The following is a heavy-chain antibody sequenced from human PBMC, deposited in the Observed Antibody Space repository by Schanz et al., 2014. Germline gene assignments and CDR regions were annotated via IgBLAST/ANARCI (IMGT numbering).Heavy chain of an antibody. CDR2: VNYIGST. D-gene: IGHD3-10*01. CDR1: AAFISRYY. V-gene: IGHV4-59*01. Sequence: QVQLQESGPGLVKPSETLSLTCTVSAAFISRYYWSWVRQAPGKGLEWIGYVNYIGSTKYNPSLESRVTISTDTAKKQFSLKMTSVTTADTAVYDCASTHWFGSGTTVVDYWGQGTLVTVSS. CDR3: ASTHWFGSGTTVVDY. J-gene: IGHJ4*02.